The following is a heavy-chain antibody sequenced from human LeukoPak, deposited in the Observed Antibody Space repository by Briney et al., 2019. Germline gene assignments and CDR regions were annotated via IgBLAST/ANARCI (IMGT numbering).Heavy chain of an antibody. CDR2: ISGGGTPT. CDR1: GFTFSDYA. D-gene: IGHD5-24*01. J-gene: IGHJ1*01. Sequence: GGSLRLSCVVSGFTFSDYAMSWVRQAPGRGLEWVSAISGGGTPTFYADSVKGRFITSRDNSKNTLYLQMNSLRVEDTAVYYCARDLDDYNDFPPIFQYWGQGTQVIVSS. CDR3: ARDLDDYNDFPPIFQY. V-gene: IGHV3-23*01.